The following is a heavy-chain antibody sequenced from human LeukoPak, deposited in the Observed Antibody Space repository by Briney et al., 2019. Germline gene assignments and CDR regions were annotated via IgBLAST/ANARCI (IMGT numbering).Heavy chain of an antibody. D-gene: IGHD4-23*01. V-gene: IGHV4-4*07. Sequence: EXLSLTCNVSGGSISSYYWSWIRQSAGKGLEWIGRVYTSGSTNYNPSLKSRVTISVDTPKNQFPLKLSSVTAADTAVYFCARESVYGGTFDYWGQGTLVTVSS. CDR2: VYTSGST. J-gene: IGHJ4*02. CDR1: GGSISSYY. CDR3: ARESVYGGTFDY.